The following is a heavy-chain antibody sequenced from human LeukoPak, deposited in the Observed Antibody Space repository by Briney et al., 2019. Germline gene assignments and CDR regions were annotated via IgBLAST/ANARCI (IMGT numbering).Heavy chain of an antibody. V-gene: IGHV4-59*01. CDR2: INYSGST. CDR3: ARDKKGTSCYDY. D-gene: IGHD2-2*01. J-gene: IGHJ4*02. Sequence: PSETLSLTCTVSGGSISSYYWSWIRQSPGKGLEWIGFINYSGSTTYNSFLKSRVTISVDTSKNQFSLKLSSVTAADTAVYYCARDKKGTSCYDYWGQGTLVTVSS. CDR1: GGSISSYY.